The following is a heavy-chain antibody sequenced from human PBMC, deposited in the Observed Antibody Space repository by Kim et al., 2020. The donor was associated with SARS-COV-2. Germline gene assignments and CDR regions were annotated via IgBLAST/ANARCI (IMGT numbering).Heavy chain of an antibody. CDR1: GGTFSSYA. Sequence: SVKVSCKASGGTFSSYAISWVRQAPGQGLEWMGGIIPIFGTANYAQKFQGRVTITADESTSTAYMELSSLRSEDTAVYYCARVGGILLWFGELPSNEGTGYGMDVWDQGTTVTVSS. D-gene: IGHD3-10*01. V-gene: IGHV1-69*13. CDR2: IIPIFGTA. J-gene: IGHJ6*02. CDR3: ARVGGILLWFGELPSNEGTGYGMDV.